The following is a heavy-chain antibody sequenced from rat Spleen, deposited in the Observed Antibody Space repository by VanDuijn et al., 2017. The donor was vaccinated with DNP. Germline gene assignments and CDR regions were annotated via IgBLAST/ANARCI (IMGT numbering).Heavy chain of an antibody. Sequence: EVQLQESGPGLVKPSQSLSLTCSVTGYSITGNYWGWIRKFPGNKMEWIGHITYSGDTSYNPSLKSRISITRDTSKNQFFLQVNSVTTEDTATYYCARWYNYFDYWGQGVMVTVSS. J-gene: IGHJ2*01. CDR3: ARWYNYFDY. CDR2: ITYSGDT. D-gene: IGHD1-5*01. V-gene: IGHV3-1*01. CDR1: GYSITGNY.